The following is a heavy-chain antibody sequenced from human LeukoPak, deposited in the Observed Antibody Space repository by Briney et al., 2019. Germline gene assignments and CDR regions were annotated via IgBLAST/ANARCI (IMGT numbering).Heavy chain of an antibody. CDR2: IYYSGST. V-gene: IGHV4-39*01. Sequence: SETLSLTCTVSGGSISSSNFYWGRIRQPPGKGLEWIGSIYYSGSTYYNPSLKSRVSISVDTSKNQFSLKLSSVTAADTAVYYCARAYGSGSQAYMDVWGKGTTVTISS. CDR3: ARAYGSGSQAYMDV. CDR1: GGSISSSNFY. J-gene: IGHJ6*03. D-gene: IGHD3-10*01.